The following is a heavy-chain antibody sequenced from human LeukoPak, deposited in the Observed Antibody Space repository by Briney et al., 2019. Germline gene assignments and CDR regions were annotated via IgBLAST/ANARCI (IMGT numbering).Heavy chain of an antibody. Sequence: GGSLRLSCAASGFTFDDYGMSWVRQAPGKGLEWVSGINWNGGSTGYADSVKGRFTISRDNAKNSLYLQMNSLRADDTALYYCARATHYYESSGYDYWGQGTLVTVSS. J-gene: IGHJ4*02. CDR3: ARATHYYESSGYDY. CDR1: GFTFDDYG. V-gene: IGHV3-20*04. CDR2: INWNGGST. D-gene: IGHD3-22*01.